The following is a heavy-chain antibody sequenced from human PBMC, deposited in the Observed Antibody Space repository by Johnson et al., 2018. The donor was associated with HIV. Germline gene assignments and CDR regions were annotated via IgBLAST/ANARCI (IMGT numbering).Heavy chain of an antibody. D-gene: IGHD4-17*01. CDR3: AKLPVLYGDFDDAFNI. Sequence: QVQLVESGGGVVQPGRSLRLSCAASGFTFSSYGMHWVRQAPGKGLEWVAVISYDGSNKYYADSVKGRFTISRDNSKNTLYLQMNSLRAEDTAVYYCAKLPVLYGDFDDAFNIGGQGTMVTVSS. CDR1: GFTFSSYG. V-gene: IGHV3-30*18. J-gene: IGHJ3*02. CDR2: ISYDGSNK.